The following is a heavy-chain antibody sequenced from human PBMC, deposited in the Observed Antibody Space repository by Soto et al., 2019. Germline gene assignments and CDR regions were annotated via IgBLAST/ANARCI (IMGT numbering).Heavy chain of an antibody. J-gene: IGHJ3*02. V-gene: IGHV3-23*01. CDR1: GFTFSSYA. Sequence: GGSLRLSCAASGFTFSSYAMSWVRQAPGKGLEWVSAISGSGGSTYYADSVKGRFTISRDNSKNTLYLQMNSLRAEDTAVYYCAKDGPGVAVVGAADAFDIWGQGTMVTVSS. CDR2: ISGSGGST. D-gene: IGHD1-26*01. CDR3: AKDGPGVAVVGAADAFDI.